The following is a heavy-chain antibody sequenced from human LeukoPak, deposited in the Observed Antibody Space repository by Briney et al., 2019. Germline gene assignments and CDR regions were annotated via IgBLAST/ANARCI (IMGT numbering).Heavy chain of an antibody. CDR2: ISGSGGST. CDR1: GFTFSSYA. J-gene: IGHJ4*02. CDR3: AKDQYYYDSSGLRLFDY. D-gene: IGHD3-22*01. V-gene: IGHV3-23*01. Sequence: PGGSLRLSWAASGFTFSSYAMSWVRQAPGKGLEWVSAISGSGGSTYYADSVKGRFTISRDNSKNTLYLQMNSLRAEDTAVYYCAKDQYYYDSSGLRLFDYWGQGTLVTVSS.